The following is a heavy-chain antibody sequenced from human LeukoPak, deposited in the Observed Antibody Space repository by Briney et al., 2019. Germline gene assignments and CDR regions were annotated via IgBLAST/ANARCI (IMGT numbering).Heavy chain of an antibody. CDR2: INSDGSST. CDR3: ARGRGGNSAFDY. J-gene: IGHJ4*02. V-gene: IGHV3-74*01. Sequence: GGSLRLSCAASGFTFSSYWMHWVRQAPGKGLVCVARINSDGSSTTYADSVRGRFTTSRDNPKNTQYLQMNSLRAEDTAVYYCARGRGGNSAFDYWGQGTLVTVSS. CDR1: GFTFSSYW. D-gene: IGHD4-23*01.